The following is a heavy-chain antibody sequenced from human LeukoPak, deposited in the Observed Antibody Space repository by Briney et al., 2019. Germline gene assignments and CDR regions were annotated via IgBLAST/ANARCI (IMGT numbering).Heavy chain of an antibody. Sequence: PGGSLRLSCAASGFPFSSYAMSWVRQAPGKGLEWGSGISASGGSTYYPDSVKDRFTTSRDNSKSTLYLQINSLRDEDTAVYYCAKSGSKLSAQYYFDYWGQGTLVMVSS. J-gene: IGHJ4*02. D-gene: IGHD3-10*01. CDR1: GFPFSSYA. V-gene: IGHV3-23*01. CDR3: AKSGSKLSAQYYFDY. CDR2: ISASGGST.